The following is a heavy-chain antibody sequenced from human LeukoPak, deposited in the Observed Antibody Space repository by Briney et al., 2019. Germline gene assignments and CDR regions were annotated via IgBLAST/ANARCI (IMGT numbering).Heavy chain of an antibody. CDR2: ISAHSGDT. D-gene: IGHD5-12*01. Sequence: ASVKVSCKASGYTFTTYGITWVRQAPGQGLEWMGWISAHSGDTNYAQNLQGRVTMTTGTSTRTAYMELRSLTSDDTAVYYCASSGGIVAMIGGYYYGMDVWGQGTTVTVSS. CDR1: GYTFTTYG. V-gene: IGHV1-18*01. J-gene: IGHJ6*02. CDR3: ASSGGIVAMIGGYYYGMDV.